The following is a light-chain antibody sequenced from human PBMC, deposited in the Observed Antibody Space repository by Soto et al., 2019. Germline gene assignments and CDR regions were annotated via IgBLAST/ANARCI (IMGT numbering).Light chain of an antibody. CDR2: DAS. J-gene: IGKJ4*01. V-gene: IGKV3-11*01. CDR1: QSVSSY. Sequence: EIVLTQSPATLSLSPGERATLSCRASQSVSSYLAWYQQKPVQAPRLLIYDASNRATGIPARFSGSGSATDFPLTISSLEPEDFAVYYCQQRSNWPPLTFGGGTKVEIK. CDR3: QQRSNWPPLT.